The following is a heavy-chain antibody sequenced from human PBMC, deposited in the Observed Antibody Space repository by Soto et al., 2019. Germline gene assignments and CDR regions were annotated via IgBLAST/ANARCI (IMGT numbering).Heavy chain of an antibody. V-gene: IGHV3-48*03. CDR2: ISSSGSTI. CDR3: ASEGYCSSTSCYTSDP. Sequence: EVQLVESGGGLVQPGGSLRLSCAASGFTFSSYEMNWVRQAPGKGLEWVSYISSSGSTIYYADSVKGRFTISRDNAKNSLYLLMNSLRAEDTAVYYCASEGYCSSTSCYTSDPWGQGTLVTVSS. D-gene: IGHD2-2*02. CDR1: GFTFSSYE. J-gene: IGHJ5*02.